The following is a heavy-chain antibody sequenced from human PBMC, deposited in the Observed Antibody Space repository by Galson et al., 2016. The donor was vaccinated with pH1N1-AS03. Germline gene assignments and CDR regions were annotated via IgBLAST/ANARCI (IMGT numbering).Heavy chain of an antibody. J-gene: IGHJ2*01. CDR1: GFSLSTSGVA. Sequence: PALVKPTQTLTLTCTFSGFSLSTSGVAVGWIRQPPGKALECLALIHWDDDKHYSPSLKSRLTITKDTSKNQVVLTMTNMDPVDTATYYCAHGPSSWPYWYFDLWGRGTLVTVSS. D-gene: IGHD6-13*01. CDR2: IHWDDDK. CDR3: AHGPSSWPYWYFDL. V-gene: IGHV2-5*02.